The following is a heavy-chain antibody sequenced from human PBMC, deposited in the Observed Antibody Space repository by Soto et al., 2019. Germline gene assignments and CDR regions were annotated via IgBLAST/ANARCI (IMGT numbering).Heavy chain of an antibody. V-gene: IGHV3-74*01. Sequence: GGSLRLSCAASGFTFSSYWMHWVCQAPGKGLVWVSRINSDGSSTSYADSVKGRFTISRDNAKNTLYLQMNSLRAEDTAVYYCAREGDMVYASFDYWGQGTLVTVSS. J-gene: IGHJ4*02. D-gene: IGHD2-8*01. CDR1: GFTFSSYW. CDR2: INSDGSST. CDR3: AREGDMVYASFDY.